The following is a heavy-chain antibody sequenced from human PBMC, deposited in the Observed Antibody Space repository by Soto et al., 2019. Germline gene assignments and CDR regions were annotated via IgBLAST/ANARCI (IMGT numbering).Heavy chain of an antibody. V-gene: IGHV3-23*01. CDR2: ISGSGGST. D-gene: IGHD6-19*01. CDR1: GFTFSSYG. J-gene: IGHJ4*02. CDR3: AKNEGYSSGWYLD. Sequence: EVHQLESGGGLVQPGGSLRLSCAASGFTFSSYGMSWVRQAPGKGLEWVSAISGSGGSTYNADSVKGRFTISRDNSKNTLYLQMNSLRAEDTAVYYCAKNEGYSSGWYLDWGQGTLVTVSS.